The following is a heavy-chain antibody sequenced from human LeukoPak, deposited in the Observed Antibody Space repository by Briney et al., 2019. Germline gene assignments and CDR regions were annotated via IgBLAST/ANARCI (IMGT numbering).Heavy chain of an antibody. Sequence: KSSETLSLTCTVSGGPITTYYLSWIRQSAGMGLEWIGRISGSGVITYNPSLKSRVILSLDTSNNHFSLKLISVTAADTAVYYCAREARWYHSGSYYFDYWGQGMLVTVS. CDR1: GGPITTYY. CDR2: ISGSGVI. D-gene: IGHD3-10*01. J-gene: IGHJ4*02. V-gene: IGHV4-4*07. CDR3: AREARWYHSGSYYFDY.